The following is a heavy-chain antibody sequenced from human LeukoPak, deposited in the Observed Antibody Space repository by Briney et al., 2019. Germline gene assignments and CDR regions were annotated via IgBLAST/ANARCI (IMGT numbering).Heavy chain of an antibody. CDR1: GGSISSGSYY. J-gene: IGHJ4*02. Sequence: PSQTLSLTCTVSGGSISSGSYYWSWIRQPAGKGLEWIGRIYTSGSTNYNPSLKSRVTISVDTSKNQFSLKLSSVTAADTAVYYCARDSDILTGYSLGYFDYWGQGTLVTVSS. D-gene: IGHD3-9*01. CDR2: IYTSGST. CDR3: ARDSDILTGYSLGYFDY. V-gene: IGHV4-61*02.